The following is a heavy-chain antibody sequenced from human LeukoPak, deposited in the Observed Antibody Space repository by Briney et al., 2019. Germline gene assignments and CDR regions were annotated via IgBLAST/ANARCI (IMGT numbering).Heavy chain of an antibody. CDR1: GDSISSYY. V-gene: IGHV4-4*07. Sequence: SETLSLTCTVSGDSISSYYWSWIRQPAGKGLEWIGRMYTSESTNYNPSLKSRVTMSVDTSKNQFSLKLSSVTAADTAVYYCARLTGYSSESWFDPWGQGTLVTVSS. CDR2: MYTSEST. CDR3: ARLTGYSSESWFDP. D-gene: IGHD3-9*01. J-gene: IGHJ5*02.